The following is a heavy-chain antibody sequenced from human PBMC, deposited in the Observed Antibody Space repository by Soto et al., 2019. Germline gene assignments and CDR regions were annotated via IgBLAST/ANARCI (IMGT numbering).Heavy chain of an antibody. CDR2: ISGSGGST. CDR1: GFTFSGYA. Sequence: GGSLRLSCAASGFTFSGYAMSWVRQAPGKGLEWVSAISGSGGSTYYADSVKGRFTISRDNSKNTLYLQMNSLRAEDTAVYYCAKNGGIAAAGTSFDYWGQGTLVTVSS. D-gene: IGHD6-13*01. CDR3: AKNGGIAAAGTSFDY. J-gene: IGHJ4*02. V-gene: IGHV3-23*01.